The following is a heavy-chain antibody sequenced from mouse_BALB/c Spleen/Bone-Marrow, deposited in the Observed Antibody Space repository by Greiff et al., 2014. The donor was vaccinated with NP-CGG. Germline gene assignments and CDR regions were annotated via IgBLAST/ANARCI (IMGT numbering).Heavy chain of an antibody. J-gene: IGHJ4*01. D-gene: IGHD1-1*01. CDR3: AIYYCGSSYAMDY. CDR2: INPNNGGT. CDR1: GYTFTDYN. Sequence: VQLKQSGPELVKPGASVKIPCKASGYTFTDYNMDWVKQSHGKSLEWIGDINPNNGGTIYNQKFKGKATLTVDKSSSTAYMELRSLTSEDTAVYYCAIYYCGSSYAMDYWGQGTSVTVSS. V-gene: IGHV1-18*01.